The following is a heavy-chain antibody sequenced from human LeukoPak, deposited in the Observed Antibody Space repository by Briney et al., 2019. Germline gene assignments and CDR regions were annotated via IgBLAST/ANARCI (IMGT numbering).Heavy chain of an antibody. CDR2: ISSDNSTT. CDR1: GFTFSDYY. D-gene: IGHD2-15*01. V-gene: IGHV3-11*01. J-gene: IGHJ5*02. CDR3: ARQGYCSRGSCYWSGWFDP. Sequence: RSGGSLRLSCVVSGFTFSDYYMSWIRQAPGKGQEWISYISSDNSTTYYADSVKGRFTVSRDNARDSLYLQMNSLRAEDTAVYYCARQGYCSRGSCYWSGWFDPWGQGTLVTVSS.